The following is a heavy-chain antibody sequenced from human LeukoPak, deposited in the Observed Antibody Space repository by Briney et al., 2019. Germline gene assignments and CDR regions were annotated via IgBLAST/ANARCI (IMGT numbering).Heavy chain of an antibody. V-gene: IGHV3-7*01. J-gene: IGHJ4*02. Sequence: GGSLRLSCAVPGFTFSGDWMSWARQAPGKGLEWVANMKQDGSEKHYVDSVKGRFTISRDNSKNTLYLQMNSLRAEDTAVYYCARDDYYDSSGLDYWGQGTLVTVSS. D-gene: IGHD3-22*01. CDR2: MKQDGSEK. CDR3: ARDDYYDSSGLDY. CDR1: GFTFSGDW.